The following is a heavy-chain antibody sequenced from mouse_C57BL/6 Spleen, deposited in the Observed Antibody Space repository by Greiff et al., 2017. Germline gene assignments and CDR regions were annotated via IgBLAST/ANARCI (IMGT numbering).Heavy chain of an antibody. Sequence: QVQLQQPGAELVKPGASVKLSCKASGYTFTSYWMQWVKQRPGQGLEWIGEIDPSDSYTNYTQKFKGKATLTVDTSSSTAYMQLSSLTSEDSAVYYCARWLGGVAYWGQGTLVTVSA. J-gene: IGHJ3*01. CDR1: GYTFTSYW. CDR2: IDPSDSYT. V-gene: IGHV1-50*01. CDR3: ARWLGGVAY. D-gene: IGHD4-1*01.